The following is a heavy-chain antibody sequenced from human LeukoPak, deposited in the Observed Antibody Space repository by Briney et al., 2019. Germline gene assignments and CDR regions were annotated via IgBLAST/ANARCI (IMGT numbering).Heavy chain of an antibody. D-gene: IGHD3-22*01. Sequence: GGSLRLSCAASGFTFDSNYLSWVRQAPGKGLEWVSTIYTGGNTYYAASVKGRFTISRDFSKNTVFLHMNSLRAEDTAMYYCARGDDSGYYDYFDYWGQGALVTVSS. J-gene: IGHJ4*02. CDR3: ARGDDSGYYDYFDY. V-gene: IGHV3-53*01. CDR1: GFTFDSNY. CDR2: IYTGGNT.